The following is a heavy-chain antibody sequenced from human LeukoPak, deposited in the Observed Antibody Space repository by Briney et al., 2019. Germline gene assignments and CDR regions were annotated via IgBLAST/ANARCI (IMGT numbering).Heavy chain of an antibody. D-gene: IGHD3-10*01. V-gene: IGHV1-2*02. CDR2: INPNSGGT. J-gene: IGHJ4*02. CDR1: GYTFTGYY. Sequence: GASVKVSCKASGYTFTGYYLHWVRQAPGQGLEWMGWINPNSGGTSFAQKFQGRVTMTRDTSISTAYMELSRLRSDDTAMYYCARDSGGSGISGGQGTLVTVSS. CDR3: ARDSGGSGIS.